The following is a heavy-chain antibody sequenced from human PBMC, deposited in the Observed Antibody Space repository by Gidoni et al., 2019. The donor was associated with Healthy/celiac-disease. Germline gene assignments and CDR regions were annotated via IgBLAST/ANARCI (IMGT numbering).Heavy chain of an antibody. CDR2: INHSVST. Sequence: QVQLQQWGAGLLKPSETLSLTCAVYGGSFSGYHWSWIRQPPGKGLEWIGEINHSVSTNYNPSLKSRVTISVDTSKNQFSLKLSSVTAADTAVYYCARIPRRGYYGSGPPSYFDYWGQGTLVTVSS. V-gene: IGHV4-34*01. CDR1: GGSFSGYH. D-gene: IGHD3-10*01. J-gene: IGHJ4*02. CDR3: ARIPRRGYYGSGPPSYFDY.